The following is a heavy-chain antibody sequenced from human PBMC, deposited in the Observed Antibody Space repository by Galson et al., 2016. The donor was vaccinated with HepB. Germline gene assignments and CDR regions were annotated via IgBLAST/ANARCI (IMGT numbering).Heavy chain of an antibody. CDR3: AKLSVGTLFDP. J-gene: IGHJ5*02. Sequence: SLRLSCAASGFTFSGFAMTWVRQAPGKGLGWVSSISDSGDRTYYADSVKGRFTISRDNSKNTLYLQMNSLRAEDTAVYYCAKLSVGTLFDPRGQGTLVTVS. CDR2: ISDSGDRT. V-gene: IGHV3-23*01. D-gene: IGHD4-23*01. CDR1: GFTFSGFA.